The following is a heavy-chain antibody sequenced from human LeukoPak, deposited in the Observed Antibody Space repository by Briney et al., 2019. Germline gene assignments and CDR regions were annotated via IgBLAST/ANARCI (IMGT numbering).Heavy chain of an antibody. CDR1: QFNFNKFG. D-gene: IGHD4-17*01. CDR3: AKGPNGDYIGTFDI. Sequence: GGSLRLSCTASQFNFNKFGMTWVRQAPGKGLEWVSSISSNGAQYADSVRGRFAISRDNSKNTLYLQMNSLRVEDTAVYFCAKGPNGDYIGTFDIWGQGTMVTVSS. CDR2: ISSNGA. J-gene: IGHJ3*02. V-gene: IGHV3-23*01.